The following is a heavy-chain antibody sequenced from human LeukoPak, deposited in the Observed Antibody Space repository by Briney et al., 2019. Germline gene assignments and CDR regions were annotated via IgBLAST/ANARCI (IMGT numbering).Heavy chain of an antibody. J-gene: IGHJ4*02. V-gene: IGHV3-23*01. CDR1: GFAVSTSV. D-gene: IGHD3-16*01. Sequence: GGSLRLSCAASGFAVSTSVMRWVRRAPGKGLEWVSGITSGDGTYYADSVKGRFTISRDNSKNTPYLQMNSLRAEDTTIYYCAKGWGKAFEYWGQGTLVTVSS. CDR3: AKGWGKAFEY. CDR2: ITSGDGT.